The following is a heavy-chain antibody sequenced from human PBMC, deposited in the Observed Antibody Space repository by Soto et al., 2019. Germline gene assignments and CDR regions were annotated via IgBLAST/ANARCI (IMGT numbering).Heavy chain of an antibody. D-gene: IGHD3-16*01. V-gene: IGHV1-18*01. CDR1: GYTFTSYG. J-gene: IGHJ5*02. Sequence: QVQLVQSGAEVKKPGASVKVSCKASGYTFTSYGISWVRQAPGQGLEWMRWISAYNGNTNYAQKLQGRVTMTTDTSTSTAYMELRSLRSDDTAVYYCARDGRDLHLGDHNWFDPWGQGTLVTVSS. CDR2: ISAYNGNT. CDR3: ARDGRDLHLGDHNWFDP.